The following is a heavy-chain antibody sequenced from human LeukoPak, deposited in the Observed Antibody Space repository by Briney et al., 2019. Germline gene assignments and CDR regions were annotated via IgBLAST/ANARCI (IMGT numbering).Heavy chain of an antibody. V-gene: IGHV1-18*04. CDR2: ISAHNGNT. Sequence: EASVKVSCKASGYTFTSYGISWVRQAPGQGLEWMGWISAHNGNTNYAQKLQGRVTMTTDTSTSTAYMELRSLRSDDTAVYCCARVNEGLYYFDYWGQGTLVTVSS. CDR3: ARVNEGLYYFDY. J-gene: IGHJ4*02. CDR1: GYTFTSYG. D-gene: IGHD1-1*01.